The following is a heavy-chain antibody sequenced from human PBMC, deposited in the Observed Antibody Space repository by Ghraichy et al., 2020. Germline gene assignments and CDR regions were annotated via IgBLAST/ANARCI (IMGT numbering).Heavy chain of an antibody. V-gene: IGHV4-61*02. D-gene: IGHD6-6*01. J-gene: IGHJ2*01. CDR3: ARVNSPSRRYFDL. CDR2: IYTSGST. Sequence: SETLSLTCTVSGGSISSGSYYWSWIRQPAGKGLEWIGRIYTSGSTTYNPSLKSRVTISVDTSKNQFSLKLSSVTAADTPVYYCARVNSPSRRYFDLWGHGPLVTVSS. CDR1: GGSISSGSYY.